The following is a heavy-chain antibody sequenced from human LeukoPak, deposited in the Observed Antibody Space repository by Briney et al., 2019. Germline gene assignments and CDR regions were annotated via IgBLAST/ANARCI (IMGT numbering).Heavy chain of an antibody. D-gene: IGHD3-9*01. V-gene: IGHV3-30*04. J-gene: IGHJ4*02. CDR1: GFTLSSYA. CDR3: ALLVLRYFDWPTFDY. Sequence: GGSLRLSCAASGFTLSSYAMHWVRQAPGKGLEWVAVISYDGSNKYYADSVKGRFTISRDNSKNTLYLQMNSLRAEDTAVYYCALLVLRYFDWPTFDYWGQGTLVTVSS. CDR2: ISYDGSNK.